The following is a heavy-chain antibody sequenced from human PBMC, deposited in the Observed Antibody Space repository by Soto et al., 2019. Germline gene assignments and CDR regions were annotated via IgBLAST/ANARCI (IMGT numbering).Heavy chain of an antibody. CDR2: AFYRGST. CDR3: ARAGFSYGHLLF. CDR1: GGPIKTGDYY. V-gene: IGHV4-30-4*01. J-gene: IGHJ4*02. D-gene: IGHD3-10*01. Sequence: QVQLKESGPGLVKPSETLSLTCNVSGGPIKTGDYYWNWIRQPPGKGLEWIGYAFYRGSTNYSPSLKSRAAISMDTSKNQFSLSLTSVTAADTAVYYCARAGFSYGHLLFWGQGIRVTVST.